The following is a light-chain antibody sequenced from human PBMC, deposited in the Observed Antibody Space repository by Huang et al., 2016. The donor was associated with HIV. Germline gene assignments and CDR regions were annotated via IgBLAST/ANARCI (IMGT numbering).Light chain of an antibody. CDR3: QQYNKWPYT. Sequence: EIVMTQSPVTLSVSPGERAALSCRASQDISTNLAWYQQKPGQAHRHRCYGASSRATSIPARFSGSGVETEFTLTISSLQSEDFAVYYCQQYNKWPYTFGQGTKLEIK. CDR2: GAS. CDR1: QDISTN. V-gene: IGKV3-15*01. J-gene: IGKJ2*01.